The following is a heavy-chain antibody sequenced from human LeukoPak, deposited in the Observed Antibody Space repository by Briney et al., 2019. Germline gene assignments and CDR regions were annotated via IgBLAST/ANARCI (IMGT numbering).Heavy chain of an antibody. V-gene: IGHV4-34*01. CDR3: ARVQYYYDNSGRPYWYFDL. CDR1: AGSFSGYY. Sequence: PSETLSLTCAVYAGSFSGYYWSWIRQPPGKGLEWIGEINHSGNTNYNPSLKSRVTISVDTSKNQFSLKLSSVTAADTVVYYCARVQYYYDNSGRPYWYFDLWGRGTLVTVSS. D-gene: IGHD3-22*01. J-gene: IGHJ2*01. CDR2: INHSGNT.